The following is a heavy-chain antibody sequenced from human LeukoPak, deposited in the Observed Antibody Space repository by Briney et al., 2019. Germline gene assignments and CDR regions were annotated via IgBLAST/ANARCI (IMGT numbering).Heavy chain of an antibody. CDR2: IHYSGST. Sequence: PSETLSLTCTVSGGSISSYYWSWIRHPPGKGLEWIGYIHYSGSTNYNPSLKSRVTISGDTSQNQFSLKLNSVTAADTAMYYCARAFGCYPGICGFDIWGQGTMVTVSS. CDR1: GGSISSYY. D-gene: IGHD2-15*01. CDR3: ARAFGCYPGICGFDI. J-gene: IGHJ3*02. V-gene: IGHV4-59*01.